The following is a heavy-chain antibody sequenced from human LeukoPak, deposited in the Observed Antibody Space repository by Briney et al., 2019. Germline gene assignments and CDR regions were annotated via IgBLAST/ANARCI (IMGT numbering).Heavy chain of an antibody. D-gene: IGHD5-18*01. J-gene: IGHJ4*02. CDR2: IYYSGST. CDR3: ARVRGYSYGFWYYIDY. V-gene: IGHV4-59*01. CDR1: GASIIIYY. Sequence: PSETLSLTCTVSGASIIIYYWSWIRQPPGEGLEWDGYIYYSGSTNYNPSLKSRVTISVDTSKNQFSLKLSSVTAADTAVYYCARVRGYSYGFWYYIDYWGQGTLVTVSS.